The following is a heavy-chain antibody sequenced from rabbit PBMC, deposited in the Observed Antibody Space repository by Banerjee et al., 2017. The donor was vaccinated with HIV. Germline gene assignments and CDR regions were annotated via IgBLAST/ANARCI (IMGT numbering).Heavy chain of an antibody. CDR2: IYTGSGST. J-gene: IGHJ4*01. D-gene: IGHD6-1*01. CDR3: ARDSIWAGYAGYGYAFNL. V-gene: IGHV1S43*01. Sequence: QEQLKETGGGLVQPGGSLTLSCKASGFDFSSSYYMCWVRQAPGKGLEWIGCIYTGSGSTYYASWVNGRFTISRSTSLNTVTLQMTSLTAADTATYFCARDSIWAGYAGYGYAFNLWGQGTLVTVS. CDR1: GFDFSSSYY.